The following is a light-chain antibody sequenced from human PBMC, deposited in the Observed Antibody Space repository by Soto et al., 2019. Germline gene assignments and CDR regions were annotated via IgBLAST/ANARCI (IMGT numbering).Light chain of an antibody. CDR3: QQSYSIPPT. Sequence: DVQMTQYTSSLSASIGDRVTITCRASQSISKYLNWYQQKPGKAPRLLIYAASNLQSEVPSKFSGSGSGTDFTLTISSLQPEDFATYYCQQSYSIPPTFGQGTKVDI. CDR1: QSISKY. V-gene: IGKV1-39*01. J-gene: IGKJ1*01. CDR2: AAS.